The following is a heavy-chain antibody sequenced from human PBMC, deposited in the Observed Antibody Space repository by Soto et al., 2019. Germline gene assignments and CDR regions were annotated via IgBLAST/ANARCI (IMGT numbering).Heavy chain of an antibody. CDR2: FYYSGCT. CDR3: ASFSMAIVVVPATIYFDY. D-gene: IGHD2-2*03. Sequence: SETLSLTCTVSGGSISSYYWCWIRQPPGKGLEWIGYFYYSGCTNYAPSLKRRVTLSVDTSQIHFSLKLRSVTSADTAVYYCASFSMAIVVVPATIYFDYWGKGNLVTVSS. V-gene: IGHV4-59*08. J-gene: IGHJ4*02. CDR1: GGSISSYY.